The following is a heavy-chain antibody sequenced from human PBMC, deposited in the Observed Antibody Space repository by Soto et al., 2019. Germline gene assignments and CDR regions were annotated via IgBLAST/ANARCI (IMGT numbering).Heavy chain of an antibody. CDR2: IIPIFGTA. V-gene: IGHV1-69*13. CDR1: GGTFSSYA. D-gene: IGHD2-2*01. CDR3: ARDACSGTSCQTQENYYAMDV. Sequence: SVKVSCKASGGTFSSYAISWVRQAPGQGLEWMGGIIPIFGTANYAQKFQGRVTITADESTSTAYMELSSLRSEDTAVYYCARDACSGTSCQTQENYYAMDVWGQGTMVTVSS. J-gene: IGHJ6*02.